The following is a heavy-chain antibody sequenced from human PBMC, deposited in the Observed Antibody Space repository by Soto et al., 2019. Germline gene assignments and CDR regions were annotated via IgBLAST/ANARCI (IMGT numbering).Heavy chain of an antibody. V-gene: IGHV4-30-4*01. CDR2: IYYSGST. J-gene: IGHJ4*02. CDR3: SGGNIVARLLDY. CDR1: GGSISSGDYY. D-gene: IGHD5-12*01. Sequence: QVQLQESGPGLVKPSQTLSLTCTVSGGSISSGDYYWSWIRQPPGKGLEWIGYIYYSGSTYYNPSLKSRVTISVATAQNQFSLKLSSVTAADTAVYYCSGGNIVARLLDYWGQGTLVTVSS.